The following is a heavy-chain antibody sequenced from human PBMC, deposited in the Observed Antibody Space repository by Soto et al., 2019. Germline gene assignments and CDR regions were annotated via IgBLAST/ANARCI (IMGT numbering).Heavy chain of an antibody. D-gene: IGHD3-22*01. CDR2: ISGSGGST. CDR1: GFTFSSYA. V-gene: IGHV3-23*01. J-gene: IGHJ4*02. Sequence: GGSLRLSCAASGFTFSSYAMSWVRQAPGKGLEWVSAISGSGGSTYYADSVKGRFTISRDNSKNKLYLQMNSLRAEDTAVYYCEKDNNPYYYDSSGPSPDPLYFDYWGQGTLVTVSS. CDR3: EKDNNPYYYDSSGPSPDPLYFDY.